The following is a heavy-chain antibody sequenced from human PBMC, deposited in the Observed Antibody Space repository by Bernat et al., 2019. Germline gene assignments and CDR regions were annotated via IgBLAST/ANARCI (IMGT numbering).Heavy chain of an antibody. V-gene: IGHV3-49*04. CDR1: GFTFGDYP. J-gene: IGHJ5*02. Sequence: EGRLVESGGGVVEPGRSMRLSCRDSGFTFGDYPMSWVRQAPGKGLELVGYIRTHGYGATTDFAESVNGRFSISRDDSNRISYLLMDSLNSEDTAVYYCSRAFLLSGDSFDLWGQGTLVTVSS. CDR3: SRAFLLSGDSFDL. CDR2: IRTHGYGATT. D-gene: IGHD2/OR15-2a*01.